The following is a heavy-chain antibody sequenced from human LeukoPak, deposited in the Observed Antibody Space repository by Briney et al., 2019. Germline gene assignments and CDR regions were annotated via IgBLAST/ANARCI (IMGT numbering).Heavy chain of an antibody. CDR3: AKGEGSFDY. Sequence: PGGSLRLSCAASGFTFSSYAMNWVRQGPGKGLEWVSLISGSGGSTYYADSVKGRFIISRDNSKNTLYVQMDSLRAEDTAIYYCAKGEGSFDYWGQGTLVTVSS. CDR2: ISGSGGST. J-gene: IGHJ4*02. CDR1: GFTFSSYA. D-gene: IGHD1-26*01. V-gene: IGHV3-23*01.